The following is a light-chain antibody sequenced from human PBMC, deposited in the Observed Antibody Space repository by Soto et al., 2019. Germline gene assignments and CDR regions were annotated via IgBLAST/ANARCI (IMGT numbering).Light chain of an antibody. CDR3: HQYGSSLFT. CDR2: GAS. J-gene: IGKJ3*01. Sequence: ETVLTQSPGTLSLSPGERATLSCRASQSVSNSHLAWYQQKPGQAPRLLIYGASSRATGIPERFSGSGSGTDFTLTISRLEPEHFAVYYCHQYGSSLFTFGPGTKVDIK. CDR1: QSVSNSH. V-gene: IGKV3-20*01.